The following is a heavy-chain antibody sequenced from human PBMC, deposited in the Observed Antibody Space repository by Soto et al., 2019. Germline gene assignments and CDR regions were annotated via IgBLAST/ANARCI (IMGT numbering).Heavy chain of an antibody. CDR1: GYTFTSYG. V-gene: IGHV1-18*04. CDR3: ARDLARSSWYPFDY. J-gene: IGHJ4*02. Sequence: ASVKVSCNASGYTFTSYGISWVRQAPGQGLEWMGWISAYNGNTNYAQKLQGRVTMTTDTSTSTAYMELRSLRSDDTAVYYCARDLARSSWYPFDYWGQGTLVTVSS. D-gene: IGHD6-13*01. CDR2: ISAYNGNT.